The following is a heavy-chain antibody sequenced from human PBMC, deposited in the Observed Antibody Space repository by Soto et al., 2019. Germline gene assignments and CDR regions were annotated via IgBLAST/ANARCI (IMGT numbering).Heavy chain of an antibody. D-gene: IGHD2-15*01. CDR3: ARSGRYCSGGSCYFRNWFDP. Sequence: PSETLSLTCAVYGGSFSGYYWSWIRQPPGKGLEWIGEINHSGSTNYNPSLKSRVTISVDTSKNQFSLKLSSVTAADTAVYYCARSGRYCSGGSCYFRNWFDPWGQGTLVTVSS. CDR1: GGSFSGYY. V-gene: IGHV4-34*01. J-gene: IGHJ5*02. CDR2: INHSGST.